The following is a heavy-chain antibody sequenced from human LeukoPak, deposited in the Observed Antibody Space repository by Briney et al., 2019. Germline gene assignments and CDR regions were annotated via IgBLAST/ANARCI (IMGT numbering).Heavy chain of an antibody. V-gene: IGHV4-61*08. CDR1: GGSISSGDYY. J-gene: IGHJ3*02. CDR3: ARDGSSWFLDAFDI. Sequence: ASETLSLTCTVSGGSISSGDYYWSWIRQPPGKGLEWIGYIYYSGSTNYNPSLKSRVTISVDTSKNQFSLKLSSVTAADTAVYYCARDGSSWFLDAFDIWGQGTMVTVSS. CDR2: IYYSGST. D-gene: IGHD6-13*01.